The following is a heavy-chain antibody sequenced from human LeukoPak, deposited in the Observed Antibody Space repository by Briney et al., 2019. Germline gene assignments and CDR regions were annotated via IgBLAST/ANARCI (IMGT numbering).Heavy chain of an antibody. J-gene: IGHJ4*02. CDR1: GFTFSSYA. V-gene: IGHV3-23*01. D-gene: IGHD2-15*01. CDR2: ISGSGGST. Sequence: PGGSLRLSCAASGFTFSSYAMSCVRQAPGKGLEWVSAISGSGGSTYYADSVKGRFTISRDNSKNTLYLQMNSLRAEDTAVYYCAKDCSGGSGYSDYWGQGTLVTVSS. CDR3: AKDCSGGSGYSDY.